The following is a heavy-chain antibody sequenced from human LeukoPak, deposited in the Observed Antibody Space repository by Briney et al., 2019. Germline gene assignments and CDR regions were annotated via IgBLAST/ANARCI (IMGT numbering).Heavy chain of an antibody. CDR1: GGSFSGYY. J-gene: IGHJ4*02. CDR2: INHSGST. CDR3: ARHPITRYSSSWYYFDY. V-gene: IGHV4-34*01. D-gene: IGHD6-13*01. Sequence: PSETLSLTCAVYGGSFSGYYWSWIRQPPGKGLEWIGEINHSGSTNYNPSLKSRVTISVDTSKNQFSLKLSSVTAADTAVYYCARHPITRYSSSWYYFDYWGQGTLVTVSS.